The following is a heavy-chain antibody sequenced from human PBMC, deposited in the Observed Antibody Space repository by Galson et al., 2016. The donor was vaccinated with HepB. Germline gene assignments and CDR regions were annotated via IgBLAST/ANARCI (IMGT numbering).Heavy chain of an antibody. CDR3: ARYIRYDFWGMFPETEMDSRDAFDM. CDR2: IYNTGTT. Sequence: SETLSLTCTVSGGSISSSGFYWGWIRQPPGKGLEWIGSIYNTGTTYYTPSLESRVSISVDTSRNHFSLKLSSVTAADTAVYYCARYIRYDFWGMFPETEMDSRDAFDMWGPGTMVTVSS. D-gene: IGHD3-3*01. J-gene: IGHJ3*02. CDR1: GGSISSSGFY. V-gene: IGHV4-39*02.